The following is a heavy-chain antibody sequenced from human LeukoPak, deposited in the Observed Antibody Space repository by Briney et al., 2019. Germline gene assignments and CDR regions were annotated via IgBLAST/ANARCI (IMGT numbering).Heavy chain of an antibody. CDR2: MNQDGSEK. CDR3: ARGQPGVAAAGNLDY. Sequence: GGSPRLSCAASGFTFSSYWMSWVRQAPGKGLEWVANMNQDGSEKYYVDSVKGRFTISRDNTKNSLYLQMNNLRAEDTAVYYCARGQPGVAAAGNLDYWGQGTLVTVSS. V-gene: IGHV3-7*01. D-gene: IGHD6-13*01. J-gene: IGHJ4*02. CDR1: GFTFSSYW.